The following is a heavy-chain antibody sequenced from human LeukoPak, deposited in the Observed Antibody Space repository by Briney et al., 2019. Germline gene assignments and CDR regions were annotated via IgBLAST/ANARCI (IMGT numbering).Heavy chain of an antibody. CDR1: GFTLSMYW. Sequence: GGALRLSCAGSGFTLSMYWMRWVGHATGGGLVGDSGINTDGSPPSYADAVKGLFTTSRTNAKNTLYLQTTSLRADDTALYYCAKESGYDVDLEYWGQGALVTVSS. D-gene: IGHD5-12*01. J-gene: IGHJ4*02. V-gene: IGHV3-74*01. CDR3: AKESGYDVDLEY. CDR2: INTDGSPP.